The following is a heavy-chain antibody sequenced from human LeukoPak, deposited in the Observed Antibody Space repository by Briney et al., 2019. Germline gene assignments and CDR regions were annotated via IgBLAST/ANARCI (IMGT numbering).Heavy chain of an antibody. CDR3: ARVVASFDYFDY. J-gene: IGHJ4*02. Sequence: SETLSLTCTVSGGSISSYYWSWIRQPPGKGLEWIGEINHSGSTNYNPSLKSRVTISVDTSKNQFSLKLSSVTAADTAVYYCARVVASFDYFDYWGQGTLVTVSS. CDR2: INHSGST. V-gene: IGHV4-34*01. D-gene: IGHD2-15*01. CDR1: GGSISSYY.